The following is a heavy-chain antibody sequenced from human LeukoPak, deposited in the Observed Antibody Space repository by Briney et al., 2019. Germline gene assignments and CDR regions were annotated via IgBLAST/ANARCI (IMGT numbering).Heavy chain of an antibody. V-gene: IGHV7-4-1*02. Sequence: ASVKVSCKASGYTFTNYLMNWVRQAPGQELEWMGWISTTTGNPTYAQGFTGRFAFSLDTSVSTAYLQITGLTTEDTAVYFCARESDSPPYYFDSWGQGTLVSVSS. CDR3: ARESDSPPYYFDS. D-gene: IGHD2-21*02. CDR1: GYTFTNYL. J-gene: IGHJ4*02. CDR2: ISTTTGNP.